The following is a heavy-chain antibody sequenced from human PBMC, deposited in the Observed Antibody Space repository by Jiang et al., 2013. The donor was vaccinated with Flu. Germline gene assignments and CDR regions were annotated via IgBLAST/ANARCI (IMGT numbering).Heavy chain of an antibody. CDR2: ISSSGSTI. V-gene: IGHV3-11*01. D-gene: IGHD3-3*01. J-gene: IGHJ4*02. CDR3: ARQRVGGDFWSGYGILGY. CDR1: GFTFSDYY. Sequence: VQLLESGGGLVKPGGSLRLSCAASGFTFSDYYMSWIRQAPGKGLEWVSYISSSGSTIYYADSVKGRFTISRDNAKNSLYLQMNSLRAEDTAVYYCARQRVGGDFWSGYGILGYWGQGTLVTVSS.